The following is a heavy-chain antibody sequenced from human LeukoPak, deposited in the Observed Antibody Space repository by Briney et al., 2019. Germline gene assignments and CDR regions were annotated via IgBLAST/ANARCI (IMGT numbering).Heavy chain of an antibody. CDR2: IIPILGIA. CDR1: GGTFSSYA. J-gene: IGHJ4*02. CDR3: ARWVRGCSSTSCYESSFDY. Sequence: ASVKVSCKASGGTFSSYAISWVRQAPGQGLEWMGRIIPILGIANYAQKFQGRVTITADKSTSTAYMELSSLRSEDTAVYYCARWVRGCSSTSCYESSFDYWGQGTLVTVSS. D-gene: IGHD2-2*01. V-gene: IGHV1-69*04.